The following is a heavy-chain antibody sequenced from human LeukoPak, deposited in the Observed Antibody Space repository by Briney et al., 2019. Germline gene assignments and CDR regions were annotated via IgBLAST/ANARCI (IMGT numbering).Heavy chain of an antibody. CDR2: IYPGDSDT. CDR1: GYSFTSYW. J-gene: IGHJ4*02. D-gene: IGHD5-18*01. V-gene: IGHV5-51*01. Sequence: GESLKISFKGSGYSFTSYWIGWVRPMPGKGLEWMGIIYPGDSDTRYSPSFQGQVTISADKSISTAYLQWSSLKASDTATYYCARREYSYGYDYWGQGTLVTASS. CDR3: ARREYSYGYDY.